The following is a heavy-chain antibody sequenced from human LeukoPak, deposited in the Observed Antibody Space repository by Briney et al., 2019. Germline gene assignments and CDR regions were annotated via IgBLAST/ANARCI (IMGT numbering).Heavy chain of an antibody. V-gene: IGHV3-7*01. J-gene: IGHJ1*01. D-gene: IGHD3-22*01. CDR2: IKTDGSEK. CDR1: GLTFSNAW. CDR3: ATYSSLNRREFQY. Sequence: GGSLRLSCVASGLTFSNAWMSWVRQAPGKGLQWVANIKTDGSEKYYVDSVKGRFTISRDNAKNSLYLQMNSLRAEDTAVYYCATYSSLNRREFQYWGQGTLLTVSS.